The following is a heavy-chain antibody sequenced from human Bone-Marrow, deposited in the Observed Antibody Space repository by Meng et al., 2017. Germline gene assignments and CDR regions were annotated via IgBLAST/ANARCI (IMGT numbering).Heavy chain of an antibody. J-gene: IGHJ6*02. CDR3: AVAGRYYYYYGMDV. CDR2: INAGNGNT. V-gene: IGHV1-3*01. Sequence: ASVKVSCKASGYTFTSYAMHWVRQAPGQRLEWMGWINAGNGNTKYSQKFQGRVTITRDTSASTAYMELSSLRSEDTAVYYCAVAGRYYYYYGMDVWGQGTTVTV. CDR1: GYTFTSYA. D-gene: IGHD6-19*01.